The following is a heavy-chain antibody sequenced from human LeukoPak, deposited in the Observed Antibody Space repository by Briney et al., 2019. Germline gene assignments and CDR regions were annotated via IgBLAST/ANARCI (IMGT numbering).Heavy chain of an antibody. CDR3: ARTLGGYYVDY. J-gene: IGHJ4*02. CDR2: ISGNGGST. Sequence: GGSLRLSCAASGFTFNTYTMIWVRQAPGKGLEWVSGISGNGGSTYYADPVKGRFTTSRDNSKSTVYLQMNSLRAEDTAVYYCARTLGGYYVDYWGQGTLVTVSS. D-gene: IGHD3-22*01. CDR1: GFTFNTYT. V-gene: IGHV3-23*01.